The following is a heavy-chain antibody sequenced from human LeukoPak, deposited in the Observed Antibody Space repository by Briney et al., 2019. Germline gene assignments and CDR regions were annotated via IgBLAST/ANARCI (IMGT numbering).Heavy chain of an antibody. CDR2: INHSGST. CDR3: AKAPYLSSGS. D-gene: IGHD3-22*01. J-gene: IGHJ3*01. V-gene: IGHV4-34*01. CDR1: GGSFRDYY. Sequence: SEALSLTCAVYGGSFRDYYWSWIRQPPGKGLEWIGEINHSGSTNYNPSLKSRVTISLDTSKNQFSLKLTSVTAADTAVYYCAKAPYLSSGSWGQGILVAVSS.